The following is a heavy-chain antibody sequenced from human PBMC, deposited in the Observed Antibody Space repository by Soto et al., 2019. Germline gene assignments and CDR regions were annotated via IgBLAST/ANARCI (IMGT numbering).Heavy chain of an antibody. D-gene: IGHD5-18*01. CDR2: IDWDDDK. CDR1: GFSLNTSGMC. J-gene: IGHJ4*02. Sequence: SGPTLVNPTQTLTLTCTFSGFSLNTSGMCVSWIRQPPGKALEWLALIDWDDDKYYSTSLGTRLTISKDTSKNQVGLTMTNMDPVDTATYYFARIRVVGFEPPMVTSFDYWGPGPPVTVSS. CDR3: ARIRVVGFEPPMVTSFDY. V-gene: IGHV2-70*01.